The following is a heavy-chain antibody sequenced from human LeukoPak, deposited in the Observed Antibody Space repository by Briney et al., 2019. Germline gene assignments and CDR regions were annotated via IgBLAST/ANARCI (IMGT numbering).Heavy chain of an antibody. J-gene: IGHJ4*02. D-gene: IGHD1-7*01. CDR2: IYHSGST. V-gene: IGHV4-38-2*01. Sequence: PGGSLRLSCAASGFTFSNYWMHWIRQAPGKGLEWIGSIYHSGSTYYNPSLKSRVTISVDTSKNQFSLKLSSVTAADTAVYYCARELRHEFDYWGQGTLVTVSS. CDR1: GFTFSNYW. CDR3: ARELRHEFDY.